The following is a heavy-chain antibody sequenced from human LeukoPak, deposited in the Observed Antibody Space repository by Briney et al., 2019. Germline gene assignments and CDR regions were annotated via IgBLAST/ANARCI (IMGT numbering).Heavy chain of an antibody. Sequence: ASVKVSCKASGYTFTSYYMHWVRQSPGHRLECMGIINPSGGSTSYAQKFQGRVTMTRDTSTSTVYMELSSLRSEDTAVYYCARDGLLWCGISNWFDPWGQGTLVTVSS. D-gene: IGHD3-10*01. CDR2: INPSGGST. J-gene: IGHJ5*02. CDR1: GYTFTSYY. CDR3: ARDGLLWCGISNWFDP. V-gene: IGHV1-46*01.